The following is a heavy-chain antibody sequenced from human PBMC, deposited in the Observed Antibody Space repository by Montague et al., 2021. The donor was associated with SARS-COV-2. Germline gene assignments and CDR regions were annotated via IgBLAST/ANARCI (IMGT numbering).Heavy chain of an antibody. J-gene: IGHJ4*02. D-gene: IGHD4-23*01. Sequence: SETLSLTCNVSGGSINNYSWSWIRRSPGRGLVWIGCMFYTGSTTRYTSLDSRVTISLGTSRDLVSLELMSLTAADTAVYYCARGGRWKRHCDYWGQGTLVAVSS. CDR3: ARGGRWKRHCDY. CDR1: GGSINNYS. V-gene: IGHV4-59*01. CDR2: MFYTGST.